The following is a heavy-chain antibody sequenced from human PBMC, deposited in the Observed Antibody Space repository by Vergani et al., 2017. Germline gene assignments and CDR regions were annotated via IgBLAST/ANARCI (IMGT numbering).Heavy chain of an antibody. J-gene: IGHJ4*02. CDR3: AKDGGRRQLVSRPYYFDY. CDR1: GFTFSSYW. CDR2: ISGSGGST. Sequence: EVQLVESGGGLVQPGGSLRLSCAASGFTFSSYWMSWVRQAPGKGLEWVSAISGSGGSTYYADSVKGRFTISRDNSKNTLYLQMNSLRAEDTAVYYCAKDGGRRQLVSRPYYFDYWGQGTLVTVSS. D-gene: IGHD6-6*01. V-gene: IGHV3-23*04.